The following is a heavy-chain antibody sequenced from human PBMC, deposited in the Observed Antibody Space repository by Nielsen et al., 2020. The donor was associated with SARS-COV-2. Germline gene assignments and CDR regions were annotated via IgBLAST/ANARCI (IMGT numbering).Heavy chain of an antibody. CDR1: GGIFISYG. D-gene: IGHD3-16*02. CDR2: ITNVLDTT. J-gene: IGHJ5*02. CDR3: ARAVGDDYVWGSYHPPRVDR. Sequence: SVKVSCKASGGIFISYGISWVRQAPGQGLEWMGGITNVLDTTNYAQKFQGRVTMTTDTSTTTAYMELRSLRSDDTAVYYCARAVGDDYVWGSYHPPRVDRWGQGTLVTVSS. V-gene: IGHV1-69*10.